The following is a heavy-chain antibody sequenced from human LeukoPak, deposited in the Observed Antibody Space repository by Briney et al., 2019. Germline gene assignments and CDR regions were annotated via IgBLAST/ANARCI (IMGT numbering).Heavy chain of an antibody. CDR2: ISSSSSYI. D-gene: IGHD3-22*01. Sequence: PGGSLRLSCAASGFTFSSYEMNWVRQAPGKGLEWVSSISSSSSYIYYADSVKGRFTISRDNAKNSLYLQMNSLRAEDTAVYYCASSGSLYYYDSSGYYPSDYWGQGTLVTVSS. J-gene: IGHJ4*02. V-gene: IGHV3-21*01. CDR1: GFTFSSYE. CDR3: ASSGSLYYYDSSGYYPSDY.